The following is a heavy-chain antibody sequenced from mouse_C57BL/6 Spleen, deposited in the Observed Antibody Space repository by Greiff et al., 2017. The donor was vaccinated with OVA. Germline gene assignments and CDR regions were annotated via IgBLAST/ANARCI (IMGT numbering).Heavy chain of an antibody. Sequence: VQLQQSGAELARPGASVKMSCKASGYTFTSYTMHWVKQRPGQGLEWIGYINPSSGYTKYNQKFKDKATLTADKSSSTAYMQLSSLTSEDSAVYYCARTFYYGSSSHWYFDVWGTGTTVTVSS. CDR3: ARTFYYGSSSHWYFDV. CDR1: GYTFTSYT. D-gene: IGHD1-1*01. V-gene: IGHV1-4*01. CDR2: INPSSGYT. J-gene: IGHJ1*03.